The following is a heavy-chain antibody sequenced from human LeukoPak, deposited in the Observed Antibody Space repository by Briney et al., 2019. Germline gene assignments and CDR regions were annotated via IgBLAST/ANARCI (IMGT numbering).Heavy chain of an antibody. V-gene: IGHV7-4-1*02. Sequence: ASVKVSCKASGYTFTTYAMNWVRQAPGQGLEWIGWIITNTGNPTYAQGFTGRFVFSLDTSVSTAYLQISSLKAEDTAVYYCARDLAAGFDYWGQGTLVTVSS. J-gene: IGHJ4*02. CDR3: ARDLAAGFDY. D-gene: IGHD6-13*01. CDR1: GYTFTTYA. CDR2: IITNTGNP.